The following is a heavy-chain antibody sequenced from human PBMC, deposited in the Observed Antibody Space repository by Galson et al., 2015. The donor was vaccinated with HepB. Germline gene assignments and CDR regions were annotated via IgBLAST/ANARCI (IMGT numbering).Heavy chain of an antibody. Sequence: SVKVSCKASGYSFVLYTIHWVRQAPGHSLEWVGLINSDYGNTTYSQKFHYRFTISRATSETTVYMELSGLTSEDTAVYFCARAGGLYGSGRHFDSWGQGTQVTASS. CDR2: INSDYGNT. J-gene: IGHJ4*02. D-gene: IGHD3-10*01. CDR1: GYSFVLYT. V-gene: IGHV1-3*04. CDR3: ARAGGLYGSGRHFDS.